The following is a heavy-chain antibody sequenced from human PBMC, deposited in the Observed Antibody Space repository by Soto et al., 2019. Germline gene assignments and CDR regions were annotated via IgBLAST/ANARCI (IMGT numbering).Heavy chain of an antibody. V-gene: IGHV3-30*18. CDR2: ISNDGSKT. Sequence: QVKLVDSGGGVVQPGRSLRLSCRTSGFTFSSYGMHWVRQAPGKGPEWVAFISNDGSKTDYADSVKGRFTVSRDNPKNTLFLQMNSLRGEDTAVYYCTKPRSSLPWPPFDPWGHGTLVTVSS. CDR1: GFTFSSYG. D-gene: IGHD3-16*01. J-gene: IGHJ5*02. CDR3: TKPRSSLPWPPFDP.